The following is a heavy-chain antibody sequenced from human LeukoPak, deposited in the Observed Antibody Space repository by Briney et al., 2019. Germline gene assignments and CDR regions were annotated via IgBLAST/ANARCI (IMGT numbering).Heavy chain of an antibody. CDR3: ASGGYFDWLWDDY. CDR2: ISSSSSTI. D-gene: IGHD3-9*01. J-gene: IGHJ4*02. Sequence: GGSLRLSCAASGFTFSSYSMNWVRQAPGKGLEWVSYISSSSSTIYYADSVKGRFTISRDNAKNSLYLQMNSLRAEDTAVYYCASGGYFDWLWDDYWGQGTLVTDSS. CDR1: GFTFSSYS. V-gene: IGHV3-48*04.